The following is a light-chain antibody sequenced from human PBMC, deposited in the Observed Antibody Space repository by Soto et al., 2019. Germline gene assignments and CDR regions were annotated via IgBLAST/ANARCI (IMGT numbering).Light chain of an antibody. V-gene: IGKV1-39*01. CDR1: QSIGDY. J-gene: IGKJ5*01. Sequence: DIQMTQSPSSLSASVGDIVTITCRAIQSIGDYLNWYQQKPGKAPELLIYAASNLQSGVPSRFSGTGSGTDFTLTISSLQPEDSATYYCQQSFRTPITFGQGTRLEIK. CDR2: AAS. CDR3: QQSFRTPIT.